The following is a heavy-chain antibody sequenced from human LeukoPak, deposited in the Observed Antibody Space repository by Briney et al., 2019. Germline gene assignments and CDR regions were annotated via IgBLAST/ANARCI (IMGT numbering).Heavy chain of an antibody. V-gene: IGHV3-30*02. D-gene: IGHD6-6*01. J-gene: IGHJ4*02. CDR3: AKLAYSSSSSVDY. Sequence: GGSLRLSCAASGFTFSTYGMHWVRQAPGKGLGWVAFIRYDGSNKYYADSVKGRFTISRDNSKNTLYLQMNSLRAVDTAVYYCAKLAYSSSSSVDYWGQGTLVTVSS. CDR2: IRYDGSNK. CDR1: GFTFSTYG.